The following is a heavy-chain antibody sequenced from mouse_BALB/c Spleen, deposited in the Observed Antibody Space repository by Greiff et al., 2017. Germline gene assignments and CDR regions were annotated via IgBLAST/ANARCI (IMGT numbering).Heavy chain of an antibody. D-gene: IGHD2-2*01. CDR3: ARHRVYGYGSMDY. Sequence: EVQLVESGGGLVQPGGSLKLSCAASGFTFSSYTMSWVRQTPEKRLEWVAYISNCGGSTYYPDTVKGRFTISRDNAKNTLYLQISSLKSEDTAMYSSARHRVYGYGSMDYWGQGTSVTVSS. J-gene: IGHJ4*01. CDR2: ISNCGGST. CDR1: GFTFSSYT. V-gene: IGHV5-12-2*01.